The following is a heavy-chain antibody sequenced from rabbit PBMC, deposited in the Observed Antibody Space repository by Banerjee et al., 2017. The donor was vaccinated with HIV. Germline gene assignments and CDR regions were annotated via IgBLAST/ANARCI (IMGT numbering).Heavy chain of an antibody. Sequence: QEQLEESGGDLVKPEGSLTLTCTASGFSFSSSYWICWVRQAPGKGLEWIACIYAGSSGSTYYASWAKGRFTISKTSSTTVTLQMTGLTAADTATYFCARQTNYMTFNLWGPGTLVTVS. CDR3: ARQTNYMTFNL. CDR2: IYAGSSGST. J-gene: IGHJ4*01. CDR1: GFSFSSSYW. V-gene: IGHV1S45*01. D-gene: IGHD1-1*01.